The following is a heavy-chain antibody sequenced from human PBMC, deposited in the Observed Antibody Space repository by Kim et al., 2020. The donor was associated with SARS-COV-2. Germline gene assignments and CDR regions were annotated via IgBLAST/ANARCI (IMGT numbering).Heavy chain of an antibody. V-gene: IGHV1-3*01. CDR1: GYTFTSYA. CDR3: ARRGYDFWSGHDAFDI. CDR2: INAGNGNT. Sequence: ASVKVSCKASGYTFTSYAMHWVRQAPGQRLEWMGWINAGNGNTKYSQKFQGRVTITRDTSASTAYMELISLRSEDTAVYYCARRGYDFWSGHDAFDIWGQGTMVTVSS. J-gene: IGHJ3*02. D-gene: IGHD3-3*01.